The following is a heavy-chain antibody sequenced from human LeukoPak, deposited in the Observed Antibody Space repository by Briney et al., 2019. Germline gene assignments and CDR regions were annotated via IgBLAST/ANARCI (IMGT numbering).Heavy chain of an antibody. Sequence: SETLSLTRAVYGGSFSGYYWSWIRQPPGKGLEWIGEINHSGSTNYNPSLKSRVTISVDTSKNQFPLKRSSVTAADTAVYYCARGRGIGRYFDWLDYWGQGTLVTVSS. V-gene: IGHV4-34*01. D-gene: IGHD3-9*01. J-gene: IGHJ4*02. CDR3: ARGRGIGRYFDWLDY. CDR2: INHSGST. CDR1: GGSFSGYY.